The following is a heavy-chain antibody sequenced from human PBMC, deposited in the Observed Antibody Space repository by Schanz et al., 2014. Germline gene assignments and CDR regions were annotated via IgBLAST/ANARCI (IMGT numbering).Heavy chain of an antibody. J-gene: IGHJ4*02. CDR3: ARDLRNSRPSYFDY. D-gene: IGHD6-13*01. V-gene: IGHV3-7*01. CDR2: IIHDGSEK. Sequence: EVQLVESGGGLVQPGGSLRLSCAASGFSFNNYWMTWFRQAPGKGLEWVANIIHDGSEKFYVDSVKGRFTISRDNAKNSLYLQMDALRAEDTAVYYCARDLRNSRPSYFDYWGKGTRVTVSS. CDR1: GFSFNNYW.